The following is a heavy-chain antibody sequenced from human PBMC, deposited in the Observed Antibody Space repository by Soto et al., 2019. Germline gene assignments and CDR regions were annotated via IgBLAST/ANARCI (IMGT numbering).Heavy chain of an antibody. CDR1: GGSISSYY. V-gene: IGHV4-59*01. CDR2: IYYSGST. D-gene: IGHD3-10*01. CDR3: ARDVHYGSGSYYNGPYGMDV. Sequence: ASETLSLTCTVSGGSISSYYWSWIRQPPGKGLEWIGYIYYSGSTNYNPSLKSRVTISVDTSKNQFSLKLSSVTAADTAVYYCARDVHYGSGSYYNGPYGMDVWGQGTTVTVSS. J-gene: IGHJ6*02.